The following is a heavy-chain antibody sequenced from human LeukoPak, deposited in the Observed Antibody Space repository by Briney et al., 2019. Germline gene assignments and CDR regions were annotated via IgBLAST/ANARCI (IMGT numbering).Heavy chain of an antibody. J-gene: IGHJ3*02. CDR3: AGGLVVSVTSDSFHI. Sequence: GGSLRLSCAASGVTFKGYDMHGVRQAPGRGLEWVAIMWDDESGKKYADSVKGRLTISRDNSKNKLYVQMNSLRAEDTAVYYGAGGLVVSVTSDSFHIWGQGSMVTVSS. CDR1: GVTFKGYD. D-gene: IGHD2-15*01. V-gene: IGHV3-33*01. CDR2: MWDDESGK.